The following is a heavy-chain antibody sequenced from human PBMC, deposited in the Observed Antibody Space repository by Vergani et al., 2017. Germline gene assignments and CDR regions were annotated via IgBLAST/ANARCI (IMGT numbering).Heavy chain of an antibody. D-gene: IGHD3-3*01. V-gene: IGHV1-2*02. CDR1: GYTFTGYY. J-gene: IGHJ5*02. CDR3: ARGSIIDFWSGYLTGWFDP. Sequence: VQLVQSGAEVKKPGASVKVSCKASGYTFTGYYMHWVRQAPGQGLEWMGWINPNSGGTNYAQKFQGRVTMTRETSISTAYMELSRLRSDDTAVYYCARGSIIDFWSGYLTGWFDPWGQGTLVTVSS. CDR2: INPNSGGT.